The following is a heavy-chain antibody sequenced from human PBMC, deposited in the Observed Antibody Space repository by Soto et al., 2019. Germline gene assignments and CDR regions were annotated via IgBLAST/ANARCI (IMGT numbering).Heavy chain of an antibody. CDR2: IHPSGGGT. D-gene: IGHD2-21*02. CDR3: ARGGHIAVVTASFDN. CDR1: GYTFNTYY. V-gene: IGHV1-46*02. Sequence: QVQLVQSGAEVRKPGASVKVSCKPSGYTFNTYYLHWLRQAPGQALAWMGVIHPSGGGTTYAQKFLGRVAVTRVTSATTVFMELSSLRSDDTAVYYCARGGHIAVVTASFDNWGQGTLVTVSS. J-gene: IGHJ4*02.